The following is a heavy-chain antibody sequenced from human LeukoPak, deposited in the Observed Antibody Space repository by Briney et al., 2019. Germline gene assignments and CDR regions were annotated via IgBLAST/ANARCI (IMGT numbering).Heavy chain of an antibody. D-gene: IGHD7-27*01. J-gene: IGHJ6*03. Sequence: SQTLSLTCTVSGGSISSGGYYWSWIRQPPGKGLEWIGYIYHSGSTYYNPSLKSRVTISVDRSKNQFSLKLSSVTAADTAVYYCARLSPLTGAYYYMDVWGKGTTVTVFS. CDR2: IYHSGST. V-gene: IGHV4-30-2*01. CDR3: ARLSPLTGAYYYMDV. CDR1: GGSISSGGYY.